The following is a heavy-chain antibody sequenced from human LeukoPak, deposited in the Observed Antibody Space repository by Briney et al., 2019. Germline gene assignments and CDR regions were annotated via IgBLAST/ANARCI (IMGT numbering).Heavy chain of an antibody. CDR3: ARDSRTVTTHWSFDL. J-gene: IGHJ2*01. D-gene: IGHD4-17*01. V-gene: IGHV3-21*01. CDR1: GFTFSSYS. CDR2: ISTGSRNV. Sequence: GGSLRLSCAASGFTFSSYSMNWVRQAPGKGLEWVSSISTGSRNVYYADSVKGRFTISRDNAKNSLYLQMNSLRVEDTAVFYCARDSRTVTTHWSFDLWGRGTLSLSPQ.